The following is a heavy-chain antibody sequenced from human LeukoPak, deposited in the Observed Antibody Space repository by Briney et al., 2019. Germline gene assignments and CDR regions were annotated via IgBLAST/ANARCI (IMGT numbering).Heavy chain of an antibody. CDR3: ARDSGFGEFNNY. V-gene: IGHV3-66*01. CDR2: IYSGGST. J-gene: IGHJ4*02. CDR1: GFTVSSNH. Sequence: GGSLRLSCAASGFTVSSNHMSWVRQAPGKGLEWVSVIYSGGSTYYADSVKGRFTISRDNSKNTLYLQMNTLRAEDTAVYYCARDSGFGEFNNYWGQGTLVIVSS. D-gene: IGHD3-10*01.